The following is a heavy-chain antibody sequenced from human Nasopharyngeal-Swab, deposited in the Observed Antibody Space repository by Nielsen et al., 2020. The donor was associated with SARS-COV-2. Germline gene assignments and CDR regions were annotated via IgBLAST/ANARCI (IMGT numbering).Heavy chain of an antibody. J-gene: IGHJ4*02. Sequence: GESLKISCAASGFTFSNAWMSWVRQAPGKGLEWVSSISSSSSYIYYADSVKGRFTISRDNAKNSLYLQMNSLRAEGTAVYYCARAEGGLYAPDYWGQGTLVTVSS. V-gene: IGHV3-21*01. CDR2: ISSSSSYI. CDR1: GFTFSNAW. CDR3: ARAEGGLYAPDY. D-gene: IGHD2-8*01.